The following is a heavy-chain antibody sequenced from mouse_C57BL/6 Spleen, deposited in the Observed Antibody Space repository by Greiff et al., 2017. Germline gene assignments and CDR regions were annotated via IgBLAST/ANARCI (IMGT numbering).Heavy chain of an antibody. Sequence: VKLMESGAELVKPGASVKISCKASGYAFSSYWMNWVKQRPGKGLEWIGQIYPGDGDTNYNGKLKGKATLTADKSSSTAYMQLSSLTSEDSAVYFCARGNYYGSSYGYFDVWGTGTTVTVSS. CDR3: ARGNYYGSSYGYFDV. CDR1: GYAFSSYW. J-gene: IGHJ1*03. D-gene: IGHD1-1*01. V-gene: IGHV1-80*01. CDR2: IYPGDGDT.